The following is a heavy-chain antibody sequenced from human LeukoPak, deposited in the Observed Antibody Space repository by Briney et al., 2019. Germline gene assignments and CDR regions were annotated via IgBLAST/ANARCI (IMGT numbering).Heavy chain of an antibody. D-gene: IGHD2-21*01. CDR2: ISYDGNNK. J-gene: IGHJ4*02. Sequence: GSLRLSCAASGFSVSYYGTQWVRQAPGKGLEWVAVISYDGNNKYYADSVKGRFTISRDNSKNTLYLQMNSLRAEDTAVYYCAKDQGPSTYCGGDCYSDYWGQGTLVTVSS. CDR3: AKDQGPSTYCGGDCYSDY. V-gene: IGHV3-30*18. CDR1: GFSVSYYG.